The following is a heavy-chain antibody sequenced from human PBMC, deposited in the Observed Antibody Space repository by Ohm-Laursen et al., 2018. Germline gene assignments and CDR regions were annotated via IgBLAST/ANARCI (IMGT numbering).Heavy chain of an antibody. V-gene: IGHV3-74*01. Sequence: GSLRLSCAASGFTFSSYWMHWVRQDPGKGLVWVSRIKSVGTMTDYADSVKGRFTISRDNAKNTLYLQMNSLRAEDTAMYYCVRDTPLGGIWGQGTMVTVSS. J-gene: IGHJ3*02. CDR3: VRDTPLGGI. CDR1: GFTFSSYW. CDR2: IKSVGTMT. D-gene: IGHD3-16*01.